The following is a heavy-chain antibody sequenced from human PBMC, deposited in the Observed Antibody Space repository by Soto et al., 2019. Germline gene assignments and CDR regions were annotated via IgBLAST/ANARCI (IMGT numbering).Heavy chain of an antibody. Sequence: SETLSLTCTVSGGSISSSSYYWGWVRQPPGKGLGWIGGIYYSGSTHYNPSLKSRVTISVDTSKNQFSLKLSSVTAADTAVYYCARRSFWSGFYYYYGMDVWGQGTTVTVSS. D-gene: IGHD3-3*01. CDR2: IYYSGST. CDR3: ARRSFWSGFYYYYGMDV. CDR1: GGSISSSSYY. J-gene: IGHJ6*02. V-gene: IGHV4-39*01.